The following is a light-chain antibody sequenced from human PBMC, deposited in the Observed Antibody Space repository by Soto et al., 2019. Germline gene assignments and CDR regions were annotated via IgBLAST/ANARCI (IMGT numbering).Light chain of an antibody. Sequence: IVLTQSPGTLPLSPGERATLSCRASQSVSSSYLAWYQQKPGQAPRLLIYGASSRATGIPDRFSGSGSGTDFTLTISRLEPEDFAVYYCQQYGSSPYTFCQGTQREIK. V-gene: IGKV3-20*01. CDR2: GAS. J-gene: IGKJ2*01. CDR3: QQYGSSPYT. CDR1: QSVSSSY.